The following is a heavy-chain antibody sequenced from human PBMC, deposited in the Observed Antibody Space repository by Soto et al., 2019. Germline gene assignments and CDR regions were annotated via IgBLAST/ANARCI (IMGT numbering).Heavy chain of an antibody. CDR3: ARDAASLRFLERSVGAFDI. J-gene: IGHJ3*02. D-gene: IGHD3-3*01. V-gene: IGHV3-66*01. CDR2: IYSGGST. Sequence: GGSLRLSCAASGFTVSSNYMSWVRQAPGKGLEWVSVIYSGGSTYYADSVKGRFTISRDNSKNTLYLQMNSLRAEDTAVYYCARDAASLRFLERSVGAFDIWGQGTMVTLSS. CDR1: GFTVSSNY.